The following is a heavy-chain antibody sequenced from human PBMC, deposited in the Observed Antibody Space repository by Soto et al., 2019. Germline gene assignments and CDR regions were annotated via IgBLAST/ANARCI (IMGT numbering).Heavy chain of an antibody. J-gene: IGHJ4*02. CDR3: ARMWSRYNSH. V-gene: IGHV4-34*01. D-gene: IGHD2-15*01. CDR2: INHSGST. CDR1: GGSFSGYY. Sequence: QVQLQQWGAGLLKPSETLSLTCAVYGGSFSGYYWSWIRQPPGKGLEWIGEINHSGSTNHNPSLKSRVTLSVDTSKNQFYLKLSSVTAADTAVYYCARMWSRYNSHWGQGTLVTVSS.